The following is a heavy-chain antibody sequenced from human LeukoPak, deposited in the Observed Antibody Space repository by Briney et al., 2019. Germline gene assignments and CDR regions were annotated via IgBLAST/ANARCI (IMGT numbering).Heavy chain of an antibody. V-gene: IGHV3-48*04. D-gene: IGHD5-12*01. J-gene: IGHJ5*02. Sequence: GGSLRLSCAASGFTFRTYWMSWIRQAPGKGLEWISYITASSTTIYYADSVKGRFTISRDNAKNSLYLQMNGLRGEDTAVYYCAKGPGARGHFNWFDPWGQGTLVTVSS. CDR3: AKGPGARGHFNWFDP. CDR2: ITASSTTI. CDR1: GFTFRTYW.